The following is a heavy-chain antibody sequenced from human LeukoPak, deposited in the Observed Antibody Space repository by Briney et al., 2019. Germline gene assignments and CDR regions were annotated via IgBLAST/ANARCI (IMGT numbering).Heavy chain of an antibody. D-gene: IGHD3-3*01. CDR2: ISGSRIT. CDR1: GFTFNTYG. Sequence: GGSLRLSCVASGFTFNTYGMSWVRQAPGKGLEWVSGISGSRITYYADSVKGRFTISRDNSKNTLYLQMNSLRAEDTAVYYCARGGQGYDLNWFDPWGQGTLVTVSS. V-gene: IGHV3-23*01. CDR3: ARGGQGYDLNWFDP. J-gene: IGHJ5*02.